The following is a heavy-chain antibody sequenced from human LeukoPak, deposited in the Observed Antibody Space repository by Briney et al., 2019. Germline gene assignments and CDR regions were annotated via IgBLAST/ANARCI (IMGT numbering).Heavy chain of an antibody. CDR1: GFTFSSYW. CDR2: ISGSGGST. D-gene: IGHD5-12*01. V-gene: IGHV3-23*01. J-gene: IGHJ4*02. CDR3: AKVNGGYDAYFDY. Sequence: PGGSLRLSCAASGFTFSSYWMSWVRQAPGKGLEWVSAISGSGGSTYYADSVKGRFTISRDNSKNTLYLQMNSLRAEDTAVYYCAKVNGGYDAYFDYWGQGTLVTVSS.